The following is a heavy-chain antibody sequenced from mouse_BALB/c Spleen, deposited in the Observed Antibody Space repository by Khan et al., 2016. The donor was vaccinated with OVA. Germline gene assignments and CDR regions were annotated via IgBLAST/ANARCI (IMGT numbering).Heavy chain of an antibody. CDR3: ARLGTGFAY. CDR2: IGYSGST. D-gene: IGHD3-3*01. V-gene: IGHV3-2*02. CDR1: GYSITSDYA. Sequence: EVQLQESGPGLVKPSQSLSLTCTVTGYSITSDYAWNWIRQFPGNKLEWMGYIGYSGSTSYNPSLKSRISITRDTSKNQFFLQLNSVTTEDTATXYCARLGTGFAYWGQGTLVTVSA. J-gene: IGHJ3*01.